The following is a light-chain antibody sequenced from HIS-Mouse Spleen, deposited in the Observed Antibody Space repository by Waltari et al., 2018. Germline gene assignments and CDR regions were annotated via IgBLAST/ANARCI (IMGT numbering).Light chain of an antibody. CDR1: NIGSKS. CDR3: QVWDSSSDHVV. J-gene: IGLJ2*01. CDR2: DDS. V-gene: IGLV3-21*03. Sequence: SYVLTQPPSVSVAPGKTARITCGGNNIGSKSVHWYQQKPGQAPLLGVYDDSDRPSGIPGRFSGSNSGNTATLTISRVEAGDEADYYCQVWDSSSDHVVFGGGTKLTVL.